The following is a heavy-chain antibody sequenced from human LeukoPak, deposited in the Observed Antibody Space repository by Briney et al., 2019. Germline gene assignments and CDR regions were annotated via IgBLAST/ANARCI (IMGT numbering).Heavy chain of an antibody. V-gene: IGHV1-46*01. J-gene: IGHJ4*02. CDR2: INPSGGST. CDR1: GYTFTSYY. Sequence: ASVKVSCKASGYTFTSYYMHWVRQALGQGLEWMGIINPSGGSTSYAQKFQGRVTMTRDTSTSTVYMELSSLKSEDTAVYYCAREGPTERITGTRGVDYWGQGTLVTVSS. D-gene: IGHD1-20*01. CDR3: AREGPTERITGTRGVDY.